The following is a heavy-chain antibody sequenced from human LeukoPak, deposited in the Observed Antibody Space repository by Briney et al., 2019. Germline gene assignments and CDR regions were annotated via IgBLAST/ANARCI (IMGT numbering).Heavy chain of an antibody. V-gene: IGHV3-30*03. J-gene: IGHJ4*02. CDR1: GFIFSNYG. Sequence: GGSLRLSCAASGFIFSNYGMHWVRQAPGKGLEWVAVIAYDGSNKYYADSVKGRFTISRDNSKNTLYLQMNSLRAEDTAVYYCARVGYSSNFDYWGQGTPVTVSS. D-gene: IGHD6-13*01. CDR2: IAYDGSNK. CDR3: ARVGYSSNFDY.